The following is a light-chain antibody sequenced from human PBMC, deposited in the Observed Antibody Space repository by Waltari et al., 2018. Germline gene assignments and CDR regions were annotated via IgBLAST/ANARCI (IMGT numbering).Light chain of an antibody. V-gene: IGLV2-23*02. CDR1: SSDVGVYNL. Sequence: QSALTQPASVSGSPGQSITISCTGTSSDVGVYNLVSWYQQHPGKAPKLMIYEVSKRPSGVSNRFSGSKSGNTASLTISGLQAEDEADYYCCSYAGSSIYVVFGGGTKLTVL. CDR3: CSYAGSSIYVV. CDR2: EVS. J-gene: IGLJ2*01.